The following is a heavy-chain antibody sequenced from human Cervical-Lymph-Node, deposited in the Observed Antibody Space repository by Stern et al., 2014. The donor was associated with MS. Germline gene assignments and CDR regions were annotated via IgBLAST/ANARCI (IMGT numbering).Heavy chain of an antibody. V-gene: IGHV1-2*06. J-gene: IGHJ3*02. CDR2: INPNSGDT. D-gene: IGHD4-17*01. CDR1: GYSFTCYY. CDR3: ARGPWVTIVYPYAFDM. Sequence: VQLVQSGAEVQKPGASMKVSCKASGYSFTCYYLHWVRQAPGQVPEWMGRINPNSGDTNYAQNFQDRVTMTRDTSISTVYMELSRLRSDDTAVYYCARGPWVTIVYPYAFDMWGQGTMLTVSS.